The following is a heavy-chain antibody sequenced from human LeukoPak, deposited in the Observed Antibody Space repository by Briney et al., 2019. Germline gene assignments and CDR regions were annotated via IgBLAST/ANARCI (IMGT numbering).Heavy chain of an antibody. CDR3: ASRNYYDSSGRRDY. Sequence: SGTLSLTCTVSGGSISSYYWSWIRQPPGKGLEWIGYIYYSGSTNYNPSLKSRVTISVDTSKNQFSLKLSSVTAADTAVYYCASRNYYDSSGRRDYWGQGTLVTVSS. D-gene: IGHD3-22*01. V-gene: IGHV4-59*08. J-gene: IGHJ4*02. CDR2: IYYSGST. CDR1: GGSISSYY.